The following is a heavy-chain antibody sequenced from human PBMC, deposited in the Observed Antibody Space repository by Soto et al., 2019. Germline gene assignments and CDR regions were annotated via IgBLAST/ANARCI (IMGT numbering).Heavy chain of an antibody. D-gene: IGHD3-22*01. CDR3: ARDLPYYYHSSGYLPFDY. CDR2: IIPIFGTA. Sequence: SVKVSCKASGGTFSSYAISWVRQAPGQGLEWMGGIIPIFGTANYAQKFQGRVTITADESTSTAYMELSSLRSEDTAVYYCARDLPYYYHSSGYLPFDYWGPGTPVTVYS. V-gene: IGHV1-69*13. J-gene: IGHJ4*02. CDR1: GGTFSSYA.